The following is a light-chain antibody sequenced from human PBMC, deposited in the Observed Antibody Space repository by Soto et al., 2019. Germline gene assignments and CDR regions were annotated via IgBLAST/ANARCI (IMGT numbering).Light chain of an antibody. Sequence: QSALTQPASMSGSPGQSITISCTGTSSDVGGYNYVSWYQQHPGKAPKLMIYEVSKRPSGVPDRFSGSKSGNTASLTVSGLQAEDEADYYCSSYAGSNNFGVFGTGTKLTVL. V-gene: IGLV2-8*01. CDR2: EVS. CDR3: SSYAGSNNFGV. CDR1: SSDVGGYNY. J-gene: IGLJ1*01.